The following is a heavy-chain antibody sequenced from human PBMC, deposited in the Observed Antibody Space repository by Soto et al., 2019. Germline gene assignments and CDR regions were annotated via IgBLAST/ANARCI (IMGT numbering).Heavy chain of an antibody. V-gene: IGHV1-69*01. CDR3: AREIYYGSGSSFLGFDY. Sequence: QVQLVQSGAEVKKPGSSVKVSCKASGGTFSSYAISWVRQAPGQGLEWMGGIIPIFGTANYAQKFQGRVTITADESTSTAYMELSSLRSEDTAVYYCAREIYYGSGSSFLGFDYWGQGTLATVSS. CDR1: GGTFSSYA. D-gene: IGHD3-10*01. CDR2: IIPIFGTA. J-gene: IGHJ4*02.